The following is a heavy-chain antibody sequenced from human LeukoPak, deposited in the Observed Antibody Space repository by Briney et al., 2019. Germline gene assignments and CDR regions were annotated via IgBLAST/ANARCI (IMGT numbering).Heavy chain of an antibody. CDR2: IYIDGRT. J-gene: IGHJ4*02. CDR3: AKLKGWYGDGCFDC. Sequence: PGGSLRLSCVVSGFAVISNYMCWVCQAPGKGLEWVSVIYIDGRTYYADSVKGRFTISRDKSKNTLFLQMNSLRAEDTAVYYCAKLKGWYGDGCFDCWGQGTLVSVSS. D-gene: IGHD6-19*01. V-gene: IGHV3-53*01. CDR1: GFAVISNY.